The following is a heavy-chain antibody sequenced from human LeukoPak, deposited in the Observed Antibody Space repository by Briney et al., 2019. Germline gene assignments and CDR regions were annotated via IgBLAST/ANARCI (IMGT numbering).Heavy chain of an antibody. D-gene: IGHD2-2*01. Sequence: ASVKVSCKASGYTFTNYGMTWVRQAPGQRLEGMGWISAYNGNTNYAQKLQGRVTMTTDTSTSTAYMELRSLRSDDTAVYYCARGCSSTSCNYFDYWGQGTLVTVSS. CDR2: ISAYNGNT. V-gene: IGHV1-18*04. CDR3: ARGCSSTSCNYFDY. CDR1: GYTFTNYG. J-gene: IGHJ4*02.